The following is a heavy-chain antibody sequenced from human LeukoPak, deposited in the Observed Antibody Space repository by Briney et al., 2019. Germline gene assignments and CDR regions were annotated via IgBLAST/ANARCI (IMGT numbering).Heavy chain of an antibody. CDR2: INHSGST. CDR3: ARVKYGSGSYYNYRNNWFDP. Sequence: SETLSPTCPLYGGSFSSYYWSCIRHPPRKGREWNGEINHSGSTNHNPSLKSRPTPPVNTTKNQFSQKLSSVTAADTAVYYCARVKYGSGSYYNYRNNWFDPWGQGTLVTVSS. CDR1: GGSFSSYY. V-gene: IGHV4-34*04. D-gene: IGHD3-10*01. J-gene: IGHJ5*02.